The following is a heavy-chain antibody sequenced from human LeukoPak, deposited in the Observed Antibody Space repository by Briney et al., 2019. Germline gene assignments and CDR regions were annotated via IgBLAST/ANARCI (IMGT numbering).Heavy chain of an antibody. CDR1: GFTFSSYA. CDR2: ISYDGSNK. D-gene: IGHD5-18*01. J-gene: IGHJ4*02. V-gene: IGHV3-30*04. CDR3: AREVDTAMAPFDY. Sequence: GRSLRLSCAASGFTFSSYAMHWVRQAPGKGLEWVAVISYDGSNKYYADSVKGRFTISRDNSKNTLHLQMNSLRAEDTAVYYCAREVDTAMAPFDYWGQGTLVTVSS.